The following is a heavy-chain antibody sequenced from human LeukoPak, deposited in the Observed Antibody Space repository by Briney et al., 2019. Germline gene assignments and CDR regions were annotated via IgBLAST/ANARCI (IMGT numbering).Heavy chain of an antibody. Sequence: GGSLRLSCAASEFTFSGYWMNWVRQAPGKGPEWVANINQDGSEKHYVDSVKGRFTISRDNSKNTLYLQMNSLRAEDTAVYYCAKDGASGVDYWGQGTLVTVSS. V-gene: IGHV3-7*03. J-gene: IGHJ4*02. CDR2: INQDGSEK. CDR3: AKDGASGVDY. CDR1: EFTFSGYW. D-gene: IGHD3-10*01.